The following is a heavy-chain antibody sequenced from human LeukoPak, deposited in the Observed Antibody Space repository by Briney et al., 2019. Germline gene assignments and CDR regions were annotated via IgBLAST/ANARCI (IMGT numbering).Heavy chain of an antibody. CDR2: ISYDGSNK. Sequence: GGSLRLSCAASGFTFSSYAMHWVRQAPGKGLEWVAVISYDGSNKYYADSVKGRFTISRDNSKNTLYLQMNSLRAEDTAVYYCARVPYYYDSSGYYYFDYWGQGTLVAVSS. CDR1: GFTFSSYA. CDR3: ARVPYYYDSSGYYYFDY. D-gene: IGHD3-22*01. J-gene: IGHJ4*02. V-gene: IGHV3-30-3*01.